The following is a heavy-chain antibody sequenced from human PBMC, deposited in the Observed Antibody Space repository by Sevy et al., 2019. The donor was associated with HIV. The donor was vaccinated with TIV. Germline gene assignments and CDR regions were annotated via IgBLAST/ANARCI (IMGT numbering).Heavy chain of an antibody. CDR1: GFPFSSYE. V-gene: IGHV3-48*03. Sequence: GGSLRLSCAASGFPFSSYEMNWVRQAPGRGLEWISYISNTGNTISYSDSVRGRCTVSRDNAKNSLFLHMNSLRAEDTATYYCAGDLPPSATTVAHFDYWGRGTLVTVSS. CDR2: ISNTGNTI. D-gene: IGHD4-17*01. J-gene: IGHJ4*02. CDR3: AGDLPPSATTVAHFDY.